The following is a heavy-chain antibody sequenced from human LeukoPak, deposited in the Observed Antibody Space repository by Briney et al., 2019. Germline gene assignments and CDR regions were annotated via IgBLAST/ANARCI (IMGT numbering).Heavy chain of an antibody. CDR2: ISAYNGNT. CDR1: GYTFTSYG. CDR3: ARDMPRGIVVVVASFDY. J-gene: IGHJ4*02. D-gene: IGHD2-15*01. Sequence: ASVKVSCKASGYTFTSYGISWVRQAPGQGLEWMGWISAYNGNTNYAQKLQGRVTMTTDTSTSTAYMELRSLRSDDTAVYYCARDMPRGIVVVVASFDYWGQGTLVTVSS. V-gene: IGHV1-18*01.